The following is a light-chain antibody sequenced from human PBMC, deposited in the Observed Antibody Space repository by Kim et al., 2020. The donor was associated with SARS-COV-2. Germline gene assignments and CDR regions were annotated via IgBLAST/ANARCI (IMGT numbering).Light chain of an antibody. CDR1: QGISSY. CDR2: AAS. CDR3: QQYYSYPHT. J-gene: IGKJ4*01. Sequence: AIRMTQSPSSFSASTGDRVTITCRASQGISSYLAWYQQKPGKAPKLLIYAASTLQSGVPSRFSGSGSGTDFTLTISCLQSEDFATYYCQQYYSYPHTFGGGPRWISN. V-gene: IGKV1-8*01.